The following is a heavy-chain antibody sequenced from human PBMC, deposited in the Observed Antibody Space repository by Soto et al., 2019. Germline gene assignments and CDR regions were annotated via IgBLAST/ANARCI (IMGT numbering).Heavy chain of an antibody. CDR2: ISATGGGT. Sequence: GGSLRLSCAASGFKFSNYAMSWVRQAPGKGLEWVSLISATGGGTYYADSVKGRFTISRDNSHNTLYLQVHSLTAEDTSVYYCAKDRRAGGNSAFYFDFWGQGAQVTVSS. CDR1: GFKFSNYA. D-gene: IGHD3-16*01. CDR3: AKDRRAGGNSAFYFDF. J-gene: IGHJ4*02. V-gene: IGHV3-23*01.